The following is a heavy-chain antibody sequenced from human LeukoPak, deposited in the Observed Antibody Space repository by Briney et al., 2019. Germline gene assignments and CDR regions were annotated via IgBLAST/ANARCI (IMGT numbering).Heavy chain of an antibody. CDR3: ARAPIAASDFSHFGMDV. V-gene: IGHV4-59*01. CDR2: IYNSGST. CDR1: GDSISRYY. J-gene: IGHJ6*02. Sequence: SETLSLTCIVSGDSISRYYWTWIRQPPGKGLEWIGYIYNSGSTNYNPSLKSRVTTSVDTSKNQFSLKLSSVTAADTAVYYCARAPIAASDFSHFGMDVWGRGTTVTVSS. D-gene: IGHD6-13*01.